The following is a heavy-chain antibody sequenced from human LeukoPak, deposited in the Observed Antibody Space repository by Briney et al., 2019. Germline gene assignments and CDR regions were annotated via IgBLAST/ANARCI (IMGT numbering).Heavy chain of an antibody. J-gene: IGHJ6*03. V-gene: IGHV3-33*06. CDR2: IWYDGSNK. D-gene: IGHD2-15*01. CDR1: GFTFSSYG. Sequence: GGSLRLSCAASGFTFSSYGMHWVRQAPGKGLEWVAVIWYDGSNKYYADSVKGRFTISRDNSKNTRYLQMNSLRAEDTAVYYCAKDSGSKGYSFYYMDVWGKGTTVTVSS. CDR3: AKDSGSKGYSFYYMDV.